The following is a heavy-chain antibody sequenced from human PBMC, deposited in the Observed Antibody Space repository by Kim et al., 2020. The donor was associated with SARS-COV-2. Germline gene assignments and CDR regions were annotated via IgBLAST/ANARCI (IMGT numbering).Heavy chain of an antibody. CDR1: GFSVNRFY. Sequence: AGSLRLSCAASGFSVNRFYMTWVRQAPGKGLEWVSVIYYDGNTDYADSVKGRFTISRDSSKNTLYLQMNSLRAEDTAVYYCARDHLDGYNIWGQGTLVTVSS. CDR2: IYYDGNT. V-gene: IGHV3-53*01. D-gene: IGHD5-12*01. J-gene: IGHJ4*02. CDR3: ARDHLDGYNI.